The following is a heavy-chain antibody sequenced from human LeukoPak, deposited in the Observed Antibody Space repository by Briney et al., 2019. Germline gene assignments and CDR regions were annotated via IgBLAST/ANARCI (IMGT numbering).Heavy chain of an antibody. Sequence: GGSLRLSCAASGFTFSSYGMHWVRQAPGKGLEWVAVISYDGSNKYYADSVKGRFTTSRDNSKNTLYLQMNSLRPEDTAVYYCAKDGNIVGTTAWYFDLWGRGTLVTVSS. CDR3: AKDGNIVGTTAWYFDL. CDR2: ISYDGSNK. D-gene: IGHD1-26*01. V-gene: IGHV3-30*18. CDR1: GFTFSSYG. J-gene: IGHJ2*01.